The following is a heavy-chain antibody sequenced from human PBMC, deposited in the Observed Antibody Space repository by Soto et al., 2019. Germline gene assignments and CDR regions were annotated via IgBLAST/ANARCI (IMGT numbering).Heavy chain of an antibody. V-gene: IGHV3-23*01. J-gene: IGHJ4*02. CDR1: GFTFSSYA. CDR2: ISGSGGST. Sequence: EVQLLESGGGLVQPGGSLRLSCAASGFTFSSYAMSWVRQAPGKGLEWVSAISGSGGSTYYADSVKGRFTISRDNSKNTLYLQMNSLRAEATAVYYCAKFIVVVVAARGYFDYWGQGTLVTVSS. CDR3: AKFIVVVVAARGYFDY. D-gene: IGHD2-15*01.